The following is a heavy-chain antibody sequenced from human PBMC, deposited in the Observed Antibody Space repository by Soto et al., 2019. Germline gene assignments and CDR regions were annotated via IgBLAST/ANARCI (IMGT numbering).Heavy chain of an antibody. D-gene: IGHD6-13*01. CDR1: GGSISSRGSY. V-gene: IGHV4-31*11. CDR2: IYYSGST. CDR3: ASDGRIAAAGDLYYYYDMDV. Sequence: SETLSLTCAVIGGSISSRGSYWSWLRHPPGKGLEWIGSIYYSGSTYYNPSLKSRVTISVDTSKNQLSLKLSSVTAADTAVYYCASDGRIAAAGDLYYYYDMDVWGKGTTVTVSS. J-gene: IGHJ6*03.